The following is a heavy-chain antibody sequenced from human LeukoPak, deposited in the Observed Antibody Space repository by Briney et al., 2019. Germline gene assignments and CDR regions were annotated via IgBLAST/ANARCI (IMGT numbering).Heavy chain of an antibody. V-gene: IGHV3-30*18. D-gene: IGHD2-2*01. Sequence: GGSLRLSCAASGFTFSSYGMHWVHQAPGKGLEWVAVISYDGSNKYYADSVKGRFTISRDNSKNTLYLQMNSLRAEDTAVYYCAKDHFMGCSSTSCGFDYWGQGTLVTVSS. CDR2: ISYDGSNK. CDR1: GFTFSSYG. CDR3: AKDHFMGCSSTSCGFDY. J-gene: IGHJ4*02.